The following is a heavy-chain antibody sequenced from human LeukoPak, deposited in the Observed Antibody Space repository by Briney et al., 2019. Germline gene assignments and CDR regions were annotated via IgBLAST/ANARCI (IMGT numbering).Heavy chain of an antibody. CDR3: AHYGGIDY. V-gene: IGHV3-30*02. J-gene: IGHJ4*02. D-gene: IGHD4-23*01. CDR2: IRYDGSNK. Sequence: QAGGSLRLSCAASGFTFSSYGMHWVRQAPGKGLEWVAFIRYDGSNKYYADSVKGRFTISRDNSKNTLYLQMNSLRAEDTAVYYCAHYGGIDYWGQGTLVTVSS. CDR1: GFTFSSYG.